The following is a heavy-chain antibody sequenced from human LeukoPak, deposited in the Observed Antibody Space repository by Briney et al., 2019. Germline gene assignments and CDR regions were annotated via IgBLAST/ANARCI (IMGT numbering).Heavy chain of an antibody. D-gene: IGHD2-15*01. CDR2: INGDGTTT. CDR1: GFTFSDYF. CDR3: ARRVDATRWFDP. V-gene: IGHV3-74*01. J-gene: IGHJ5*02. Sequence: GRSLRLSCSASGFTFSDYFMHSVRQAPREGLVWVSRINGDGTTTIYAASVKGRFTISRDNAKNTLYLQMNSLRAEDTAIYYCARRVDATRWFDPWGQGTLVTVSS.